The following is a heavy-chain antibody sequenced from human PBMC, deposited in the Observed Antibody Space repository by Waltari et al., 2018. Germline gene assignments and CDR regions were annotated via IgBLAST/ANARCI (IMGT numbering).Heavy chain of an antibody. V-gene: IGHV1-2*02. CDR3: ARGGRIVGATKDWFDP. Sequence: QVQLVQSGAEVKKPGASVKVSCKASGYTFTGYYMHWVRQAPGQGLEWMGWINPNSGGTNDAQKFQGRVTMTRDTSISTAYMELSRLRSDDTAVYYCARGGRIVGATKDWFDPWGQGTLVTVSS. CDR2: INPNSGGT. D-gene: IGHD1-26*01. CDR1: GYTFTGYY. J-gene: IGHJ5*02.